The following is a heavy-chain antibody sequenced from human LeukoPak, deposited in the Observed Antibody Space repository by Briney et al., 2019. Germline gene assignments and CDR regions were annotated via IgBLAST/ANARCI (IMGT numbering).Heavy chain of an antibody. V-gene: IGHV3-21*01. D-gene: IGHD2-15*01. CDR2: ITSGGENL. Sequence: GGSLRLSCAASDSMFSSFGMNWVRQAPGKGPEWVSSITSGGENLFYSDSVRGRSTISRDNAKKSLYLLMSDLRADDTAIYYCARGGSAYPYYFDLWGLGTPVTVSS. CDR3: ARGGSAYPYYFDL. CDR1: DSMFSSFG. J-gene: IGHJ4*02.